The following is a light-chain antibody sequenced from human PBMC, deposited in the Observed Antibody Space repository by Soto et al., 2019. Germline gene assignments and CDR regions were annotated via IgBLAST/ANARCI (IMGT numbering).Light chain of an antibody. CDR3: HQSYSSPQMYT. CDR1: QTISSS. Sequence: DIQMTQSPSSLSASVGDRVTITCRASQTISSSLNWYQQKPGKAPDLLIYAASNLQSGIPSRFSGSGSGSDFTLTISSLQPEDVATYYCHQSYSSPQMYTFGQGTRLEIK. V-gene: IGKV1-39*01. J-gene: IGKJ2*01. CDR2: AAS.